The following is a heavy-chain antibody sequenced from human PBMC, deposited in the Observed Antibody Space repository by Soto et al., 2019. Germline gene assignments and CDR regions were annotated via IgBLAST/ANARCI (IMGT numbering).Heavy chain of an antibody. Sequence: GASVKVSCKASGYTFTNYAMHWVRQAPGQRLEWMGWINAGNGDTKYSQNLQGRVTITRDTSASTAYMELSSLRSEDTAVYYCARDPYYDFWSGSNWFDPWGQGTLVTVSS. CDR1: GYTFTNYA. V-gene: IGHV1-3*01. CDR3: ARDPYYDFWSGSNWFDP. D-gene: IGHD3-3*01. CDR2: INAGNGDT. J-gene: IGHJ5*02.